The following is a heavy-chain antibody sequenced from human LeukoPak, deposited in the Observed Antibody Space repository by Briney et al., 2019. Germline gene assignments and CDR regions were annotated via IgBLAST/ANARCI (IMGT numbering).Heavy chain of an antibody. V-gene: IGHV4-39*07. CDR3: AREVINEWLTGEIDY. CDR2: IYHSGST. CDR1: RGSISSGAYY. J-gene: IGHJ4*02. Sequence: SETLSLTCTVSRGSISSGAYYWSWIRQPPGKGLEWIGEIYHSGSTNYNPSLKSRVTISVDKSKNQFSLKLSSVTAADTAVYYCAREVINEWLTGEIDYWGQGTLVTVSS. D-gene: IGHD6-19*01.